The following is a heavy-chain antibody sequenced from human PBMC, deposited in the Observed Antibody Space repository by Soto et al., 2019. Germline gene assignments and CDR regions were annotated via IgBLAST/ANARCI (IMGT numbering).Heavy chain of an antibody. J-gene: IGHJ4*02. V-gene: IGHV3-30*03. Sequence: QVQLVESGGGVVQPGKSLRLSCAASGFTFKTYGMHWVRQAPGKGLEWLAVIAFDGSNNYTADSVKGRSTISRDNSRNTLYLQMDSLRPQDTAMYYCATLSITSRPFDHWGQGTLVTVSS. CDR3: ATLSITSRPFDH. D-gene: IGHD6-6*01. CDR2: IAFDGSNN. CDR1: GFTFKTYG.